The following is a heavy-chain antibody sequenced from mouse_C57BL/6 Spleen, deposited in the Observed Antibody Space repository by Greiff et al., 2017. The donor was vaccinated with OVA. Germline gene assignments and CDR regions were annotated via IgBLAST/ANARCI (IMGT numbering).Heavy chain of an antibody. CDR3: TRGDSNYRFAY. V-gene: IGHV1-15*01. CDR2: IDPETGGT. D-gene: IGHD2-5*01. Sequence: VQLQQSGAELVRPGASVTLSCKASGYTFTDYEMHWVKQTPVHGLEWIGAIDPETGGTAYNQKFKGKAILTADKSSSTAYMELRSLTSEDSAVYYCTRGDSNYRFAYWGQGTLVTVSA. CDR1: GYTFTDYE. J-gene: IGHJ3*01.